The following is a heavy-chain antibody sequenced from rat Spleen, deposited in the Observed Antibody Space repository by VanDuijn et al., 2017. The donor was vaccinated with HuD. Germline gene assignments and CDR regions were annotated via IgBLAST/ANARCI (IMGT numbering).Heavy chain of an antibody. J-gene: IGHJ4*01. V-gene: IGHV5-22*01. CDR1: GFTFSDYY. CDR2: TSYEGSST. D-gene: IGHD1-12*02. Sequence: EVQLVESGGGLVQPGRSLKLSCAASGFTFSDYYMAWVRQAPKKGLEWVASTSYEGSSTDYGDSVKGRFTISRDNAKSTLYLQLDSLRSEETATYYCATDGYYDGTYYAVYVMDARSQGASVTVSS. CDR3: ATDGYYDGTYYAVYVMDA.